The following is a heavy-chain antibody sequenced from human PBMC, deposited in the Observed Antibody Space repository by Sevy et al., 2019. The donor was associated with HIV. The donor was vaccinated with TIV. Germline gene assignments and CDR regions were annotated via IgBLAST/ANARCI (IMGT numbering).Heavy chain of an antibody. D-gene: IGHD2-2*02. Sequence: GGSLRLSCSASGFIFTNYWMTWVRQAPGKGLEWVGNIKQDGSEKYYLDSVKGRFTISRDNVKNALYLHMNSLRDDDTGIYYCARAGGDTVVVTAAIGILIMDVWGQGTTVTVSS. CDR2: IKQDGSEK. V-gene: IGHV3-7*01. CDR3: ARAGGDTVVVTAAIGILIMDV. CDR1: GFIFTNYW. J-gene: IGHJ6*02.